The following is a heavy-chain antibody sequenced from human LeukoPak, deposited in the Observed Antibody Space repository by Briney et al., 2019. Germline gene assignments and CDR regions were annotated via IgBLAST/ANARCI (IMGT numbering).Heavy chain of an antibody. CDR1: GGSISGFY. CDR3: AKFGLYYNMDV. D-gene: IGHD3-16*01. J-gene: IGHJ6*02. Sequence: PSETLSLTCAVSGGSISGFYWTWIRQPPGKGLEFIGQIHYSGSTDYNPSLKSRITMSVDTSKNQFFLSLNSVTAADTAVYYCAKFGLYYNMDVWGQGTTVTVS. V-gene: IGHV4-59*03. CDR2: IHYSGST.